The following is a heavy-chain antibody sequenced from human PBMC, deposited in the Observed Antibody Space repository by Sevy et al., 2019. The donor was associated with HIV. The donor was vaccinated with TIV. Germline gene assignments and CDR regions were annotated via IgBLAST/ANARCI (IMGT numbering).Heavy chain of an antibody. Sequence: GGSLRLSCAASGFTFSTYAMSWVRQAPGKGLEWVSAISGSGGSTYYADSLKGRFSICRDNSKNTMYLQMNSLRAEDTAVYYCAKGDRTFYGMDVWGQGTTVTVSS. CDR1: GFTFSTYA. D-gene: IGHD2-15*01. CDR3: AKGDRTFYGMDV. CDR2: ISGSGGST. J-gene: IGHJ6*02. V-gene: IGHV3-23*01.